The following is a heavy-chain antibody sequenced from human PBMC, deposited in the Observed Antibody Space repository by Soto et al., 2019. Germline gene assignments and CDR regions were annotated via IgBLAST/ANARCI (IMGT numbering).Heavy chain of an antibody. J-gene: IGHJ6*02. D-gene: IGHD1-26*01. CDR2: IHLIFGTT. CDR1: GGTFSSYT. V-gene: IGHV1-69*12. Sequence: QVQLVQSGDEVKKPGSSVKVSCKASGGTFSSYTINWVRQAPGQGLEWMGGIHLIFGTTNYAQKYQGRVTIYADVTTSTAYMDLSSLRSEDTAVYYCARVSGNCYRFGMDVWGQATTVIVSS. CDR3: ARVSGNCYRFGMDV.